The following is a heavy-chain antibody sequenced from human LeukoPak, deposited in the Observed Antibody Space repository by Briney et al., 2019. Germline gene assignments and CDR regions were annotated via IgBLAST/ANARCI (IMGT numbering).Heavy chain of an antibody. CDR1: GFTFDDYA. CDR2: ISWNSGNI. J-gene: IGHJ6*03. D-gene: IGHD2/OR15-2a*01. V-gene: IGHV3-9*01. Sequence: GRSLRLSCAGSGFTFDDYAMHWVRQTPGKGLEWVSGISWNSGNIAYADFVGGRFTISRDNAKNSLSLQMNSLSDEDTAVYYCAKDAYGGATFFYYMDVWGKGTTVTVSS. CDR3: AKDAYGGATFFYYMDV.